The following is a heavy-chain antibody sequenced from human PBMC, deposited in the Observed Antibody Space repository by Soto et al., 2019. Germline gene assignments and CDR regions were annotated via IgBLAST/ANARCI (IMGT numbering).Heavy chain of an antibody. CDR3: ARDIVGATFCSLYDYDI. Sequence: SVNVSCKASGGTFSSYAISWVRQAPGQGLEWMGGIIPIFGTANYAQKFQGRVTITADKSTSTAYMELSSLRSEDTAVYYCARDIVGATFCSLYDYDICGAGKMVTASS. J-gene: IGHJ3*02. CDR1: GGTFSSYA. V-gene: IGHV1-69*06. CDR2: IIPIFGTA. D-gene: IGHD1-26*01.